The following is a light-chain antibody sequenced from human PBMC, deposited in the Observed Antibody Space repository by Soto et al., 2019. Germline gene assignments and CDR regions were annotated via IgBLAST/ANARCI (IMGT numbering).Light chain of an antibody. CDR2: AAS. J-gene: IGKJ1*01. Sequence: DIQLTQSPSFLSASVGDRVTITCRASQGISSYLACYQQKPGKAPKLLIYAASTLQSGVPSRFSGSGSGTEFTLTISSLQPEDFATYYCQQLNSYPPTFGQGTKVDI. CDR3: QQLNSYPPT. CDR1: QGISSY. V-gene: IGKV1-9*01.